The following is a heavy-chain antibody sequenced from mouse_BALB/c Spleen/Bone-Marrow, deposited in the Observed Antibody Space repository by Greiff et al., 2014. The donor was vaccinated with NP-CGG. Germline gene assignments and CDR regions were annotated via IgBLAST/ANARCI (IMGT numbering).Heavy chain of an antibody. D-gene: IGHD2-3*01. CDR1: GFTFTDYY. J-gene: IGHJ2*01. CDR2: IRNKANGYTT. V-gene: IGHV7-3*02. CDR3: ARDRGLLRFDY. Sequence: EVNVVESGGGLVQPGGSLRLSCATSGFTFTDYYMSWVRQPPGKALEWLGFIRNKANGYTTEYSASVKGRFTISRDNSQSILYLQMNTLRAEDSATYYCARDRGLLRFDYWGQGTTLIVSS.